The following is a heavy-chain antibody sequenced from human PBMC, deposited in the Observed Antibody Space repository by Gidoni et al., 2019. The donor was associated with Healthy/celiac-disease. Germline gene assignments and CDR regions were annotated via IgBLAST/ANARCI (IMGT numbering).Heavy chain of an antibody. CDR1: DGSISSGGYS. D-gene: IGHD4-17*01. CDR3: ARGDGDYVFDFDY. J-gene: IGHJ4*02. CDR2: IYHSGST. V-gene: IGHV4-30-2*01. Sequence: QLQLQESGSGLVKPSQTLSLTCAVSDGSISSGGYSWSWLRQPPGKGLELIGYIYHSGSTYYNPSLKSRVTISVDRSKNQFSLKLSSVTAADTAVYYCARGDGDYVFDFDYWGQGTLVTVSS.